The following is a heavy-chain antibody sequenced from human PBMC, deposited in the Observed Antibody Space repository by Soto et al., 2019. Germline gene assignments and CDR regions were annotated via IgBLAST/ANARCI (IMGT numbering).Heavy chain of an antibody. V-gene: IGHV1-8*01. CDR1: GYIFTSYD. CDR2: MNPKSRNT. D-gene: IGHD6-13*01. Sequence: QVQLVQSGAQVKKPGASVKVSCKASGYIFTSYDINWVRQATGQGLEWVGWMNPKSRNTGYAQKLEGRVTMTRKTSISTAYMELNSLRSEDTAVYYCARAPEYSSTWDFYYYYMDVWGNGTTVAVS. CDR3: ARAPEYSSTWDFYYYYMDV. J-gene: IGHJ6*03.